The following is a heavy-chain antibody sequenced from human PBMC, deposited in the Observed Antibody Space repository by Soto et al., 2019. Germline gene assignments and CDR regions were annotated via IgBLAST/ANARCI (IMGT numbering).Heavy chain of an antibody. CDR2: ISYDGSNK. Sequence: QVQLVESGGGVVQPGRSLRLSCAASGFTFSSYGMHWVRQAPGKGLEWVAVISYDGSNKYYADSVKGRFTISRDNSKNTLYLQMNSLRAEDTAVYYCAKDLLFRSWDINWFDPWGQGTLVTVSS. J-gene: IGHJ5*02. CDR1: GFTFSSYG. D-gene: IGHD6-13*01. V-gene: IGHV3-30*18. CDR3: AKDLLFRSWDINWFDP.